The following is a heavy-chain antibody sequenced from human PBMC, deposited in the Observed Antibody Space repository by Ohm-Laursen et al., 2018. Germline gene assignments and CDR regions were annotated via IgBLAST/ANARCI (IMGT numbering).Heavy chain of an antibody. CDR2: ILDSVNT. J-gene: IGHJ4*02. Sequence: SETLSLTCAVSGGSIDDYFWTWIRQPPGKGLEWIGYILDSVNTDNNPSLKSRVTLSIDTSRNQFSLSLSSVTAADTAVYYCARRANSAYPYYLDHWGQGTLVTVSS. V-gene: IGHV4-59*08. D-gene: IGHD3-22*01. CDR1: GGSIDDYF. CDR3: ARRANSAYPYYLDH.